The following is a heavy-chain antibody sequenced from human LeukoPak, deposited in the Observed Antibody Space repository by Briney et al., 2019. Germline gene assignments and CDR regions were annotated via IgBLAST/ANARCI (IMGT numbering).Heavy chain of an antibody. J-gene: IGHJ5*02. V-gene: IGHV4-59*12. CDR1: GGSISSYY. CDR3: AREVTMVRRLSWFDP. Sequence: PSETLSLTCTVSGGSISSYYWSWIRQPPGKGLEWIGYIYYSGSTSYNPSLKSRVTISVDTSKYQFSLKLTSVTAADTAVYYCAREVTMVRRLSWFDPWGQGTLVTVSS. D-gene: IGHD3-10*01. CDR2: IYYSGST.